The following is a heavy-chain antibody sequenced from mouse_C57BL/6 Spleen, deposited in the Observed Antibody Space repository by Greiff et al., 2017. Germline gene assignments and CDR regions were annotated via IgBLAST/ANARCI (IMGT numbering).Heavy chain of an antibody. Sequence: EVNVVESGGGLVKPGGSLKLSCAASGFTFSGYGMHWVRQAPEQGLEWVAYISSGGSTIYYAATVKGRFTISRDNSKNTHYLQLTRQRSEDTAMYYCARGCCDERYAMDYWGQGTSVTVSS. CDR1: GFTFSGYG. CDR2: ISSGGSTI. CDR3: ARGCCDERYAMDY. V-gene: IGHV5-17*01. J-gene: IGHJ4*01.